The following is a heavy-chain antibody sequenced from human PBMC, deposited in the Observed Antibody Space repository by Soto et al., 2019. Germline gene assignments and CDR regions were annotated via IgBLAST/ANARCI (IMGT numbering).Heavy chain of an antibody. CDR1: GFNFNTYS. CDR3: ARDGRGPSALDL. Sequence: EVRLVESGGGLVKPGGSLRVSCAASGFNFNTYSMNWVRQAPGKGLQWVSFISASGAYKYYADSVRGRFTISRDNAKKSVFLEMSRLRADDSAMYYCARDGRGPSALDLWGQGTLVTVSS. J-gene: IGHJ5*02. V-gene: IGHV3-21*02. D-gene: IGHD1-26*01. CDR2: ISASGAYK.